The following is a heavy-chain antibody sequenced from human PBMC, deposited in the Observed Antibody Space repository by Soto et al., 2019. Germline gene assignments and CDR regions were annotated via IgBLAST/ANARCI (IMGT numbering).Heavy chain of an antibody. J-gene: IGHJ4*02. CDR2: IYPGDSDT. CDR3: ARAREESAYSH. V-gene: IGHV5-51*01. D-gene: IGHD2-21*01. CDR1: GYQVSTWHNFTRYW. Sequence: PGESLKISCMGSGYQVSTWHNFTRYWLGWVRQMPGKGLEWMGIIYPGDSDTRYSPSFQGQVTISADKSISTAYLQWSSLKASDTAMYYCARAREESAYSHWGQGTLVTVSS.